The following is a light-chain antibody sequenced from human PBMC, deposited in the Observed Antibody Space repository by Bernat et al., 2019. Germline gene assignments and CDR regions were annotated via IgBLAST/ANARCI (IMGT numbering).Light chain of an antibody. J-gene: IGLJ2*01. CDR3: QVWDTTTDHVI. CDR2: YDN. Sequence: SYVLTQPPSVSLAPGNTARLTCGGNQIGSKSVHWYQQKPGQAPVLVIYYDNNRPSGIPEQFSGSNSGDTATLTISRVEAGDEADYYCQVWDTTTDHVIFGGGTKPTVL. CDR1: QIGSKS. V-gene: IGLV3-21*04.